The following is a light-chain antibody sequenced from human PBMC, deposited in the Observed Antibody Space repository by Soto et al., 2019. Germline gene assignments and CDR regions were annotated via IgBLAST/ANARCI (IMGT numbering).Light chain of an antibody. Sequence: VLTQSPGTLSLSAGERGSLSCRASQRVSSNQLAWYQQKPGQAXXLLLYDTSTRATGIPARFSGSGSGTEFTLTISSLQSEDFAVYYCQQYNNWPPITFGQGTRLEI. CDR2: DTS. CDR1: QRVSSN. CDR3: QQYNNWPPIT. V-gene: IGKV3-15*01. J-gene: IGKJ5*01.